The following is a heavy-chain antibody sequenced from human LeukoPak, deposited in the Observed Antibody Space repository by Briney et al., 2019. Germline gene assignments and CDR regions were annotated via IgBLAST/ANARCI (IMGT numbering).Heavy chain of an antibody. CDR1: GFTFSSDE. CDR2: ISTSGRTI. D-gene: IGHD1-14*01. V-gene: IGHV3-48*03. J-gene: IGHJ4*02. Sequence: GGSLRLSCAASGFTFSSDEMNWVRQAPGKGLEWVSYISTSGRTIYYADSVKGRFTISRDNAKNSLYLQMNSLRAEDTAVYYCARDRNREHYYHYWRQGTLVTVSS. CDR3: ARDRNREHYYHY.